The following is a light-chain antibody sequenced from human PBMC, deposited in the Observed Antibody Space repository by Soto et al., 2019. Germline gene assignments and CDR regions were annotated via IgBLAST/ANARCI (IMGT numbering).Light chain of an antibody. CDR1: ESVSSE. J-gene: IGKJ1*01. V-gene: IGKV3-15*01. CDR2: DAS. Sequence: VMTQPSASPLSVSPGGAATHSFSASESVSSEVVWYQKKAGQAPRLLIQDASTRSTGIPAGFSGREAGTEFILTISSVEAEDFAIYYWQQHNDWRTFGQRTKVDI. CDR3: QQHNDWRT.